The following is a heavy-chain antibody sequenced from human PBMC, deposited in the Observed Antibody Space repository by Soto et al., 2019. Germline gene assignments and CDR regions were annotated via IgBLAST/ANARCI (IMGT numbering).Heavy chain of an antibody. CDR1: GFTFSSYA. J-gene: IGHJ2*01. Sequence: EVQLLESGGGLVQPGGSLRLSCAASGFTFSSYAMNWVRQAPGKGLEWVSVISGSGGSTYYADSVKGRFTISRDNSKNTQYLQMNSLRAEGTAVYYCAKRTTGWYFDLWGRGTLVTVSS. CDR2: ISGSGGST. CDR3: AKRTTGWYFDL. V-gene: IGHV3-23*01.